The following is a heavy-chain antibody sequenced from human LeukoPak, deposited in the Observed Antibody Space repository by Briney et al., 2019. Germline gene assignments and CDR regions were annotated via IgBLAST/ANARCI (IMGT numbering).Heavy chain of an antibody. CDR3: ARYGDSNYWYFDL. Sequence: GGSLRLSCAASGFTFSSYEMNWVRQAPGKGLQWVSYISSSGSTIYYADSVKGRFTMSRDNAKNSLYLRMNSLRAEDTAVYYCARYGDSNYWYFDLWGRGTLVTVSS. D-gene: IGHD4-17*01. V-gene: IGHV3-48*03. J-gene: IGHJ2*01. CDR2: ISSSGSTI. CDR1: GFTFSSYE.